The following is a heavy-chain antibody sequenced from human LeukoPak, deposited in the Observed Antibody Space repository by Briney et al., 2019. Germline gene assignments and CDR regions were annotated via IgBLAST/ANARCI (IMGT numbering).Heavy chain of an antibody. J-gene: IGHJ4*02. Sequence: ASVKVSCKASGYTLTIFDINWVRQAPGQGPEWVGWMNPNSGGTVYAQNFQGRVTMTRDTSTSTVYMELSSLRSEDTAVYYCARDLGGYSGDLVPHDYWGQGTLVTVSS. CDR3: ARDLGGYSGDLVPHDY. CDR2: MNPNSGGT. D-gene: IGHD5-12*01. CDR1: GYTLTIFD. V-gene: IGHV1-8*01.